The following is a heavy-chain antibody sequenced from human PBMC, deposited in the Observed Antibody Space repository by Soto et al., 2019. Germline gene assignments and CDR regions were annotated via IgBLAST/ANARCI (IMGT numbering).Heavy chain of an antibody. J-gene: IGHJ4*02. CDR3: ARGGDYSEYYFDY. CDR2: IIPIFGTA. V-gene: IGHV1-69*13. CDR1: GGTFSSYA. D-gene: IGHD4-4*01. Sequence: VASVKVSCKASGGTFSSYAISWVRQAPGQGLEWMGGIIPIFGTANYAQKSQGRVTITADESTSTAYMELSSLRSEDTAVYYCARGGDYSEYYFDYWGQGTLVTVSS.